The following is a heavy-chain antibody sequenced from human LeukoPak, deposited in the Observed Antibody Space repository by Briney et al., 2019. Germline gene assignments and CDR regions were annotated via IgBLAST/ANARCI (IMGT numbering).Heavy chain of an antibody. J-gene: IGHJ4*02. V-gene: IGHV4-34*01. Sequence: SETLSLTCAVYGGSFSGYYWSWIRQPPGKGLEWIGYIYYSGSTNYNPSLKSRVTISVDTSKNQFSLKLSSVTAADTAVYYCATRRRRYSSSAAFDYWGQGTLVTVSS. D-gene: IGHD6-13*01. CDR3: ATRRRRYSSSAAFDY. CDR2: IYYSGST. CDR1: GGSFSGYY.